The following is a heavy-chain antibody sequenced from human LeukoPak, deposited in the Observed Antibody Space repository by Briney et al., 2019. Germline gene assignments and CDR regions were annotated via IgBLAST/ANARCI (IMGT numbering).Heavy chain of an antibody. CDR3: AKDRSHSNSSGWYWDWGTDYYYYYGMDV. CDR2: ISGSGGST. Sequence: GGSLRLSCAASGFTFSTYSMTWVRQAPGKGLEWVSAISGSGGSTYYADSVKGRFTISRDNSKNTLYLQMNSLRAEDTAVYYCAKDRSHSNSSGWYWDWGTDYYYYYGMDVWGQGTTVTVSS. J-gene: IGHJ6*02. CDR1: GFTFSTYS. D-gene: IGHD6-19*01. V-gene: IGHV3-23*01.